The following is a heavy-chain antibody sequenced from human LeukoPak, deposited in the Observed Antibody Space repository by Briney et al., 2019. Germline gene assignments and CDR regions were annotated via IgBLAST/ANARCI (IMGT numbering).Heavy chain of an antibody. Sequence: GGSLRLSCAASGFTFSSFAMHWVRQAPGKGLEWVAVISYDGSNMYYADSVKGRFTISRDNSKNTLYLQMNSLRAEDTAVYYCAKDHNVAGYSYGYIDYWGQGTLVTVSS. D-gene: IGHD5-18*01. CDR3: AKDHNVAGYSYGYIDY. V-gene: IGHV3-30*04. CDR2: ISYDGSNM. J-gene: IGHJ4*02. CDR1: GFTFSSFA.